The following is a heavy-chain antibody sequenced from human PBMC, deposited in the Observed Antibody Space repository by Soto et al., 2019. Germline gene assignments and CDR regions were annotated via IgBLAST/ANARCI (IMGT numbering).Heavy chain of an antibody. V-gene: IGHV4-39*01. CDR2: IYSSGIT. J-gene: IGHJ4*02. CDR3: SRTHTLYGRLTY. Sequence: SETLSLTCTVSGDTISSSTHYWGWIRQPPGKGLEWVGTIYSSGITYYNPSLKSRVTISVDTSTNQFSLKLTSVTAADTAVYYCSRTHTLYGRLTYWGQGILVTVSS. CDR1: GDTISSSTHY. D-gene: IGHD4-17*01.